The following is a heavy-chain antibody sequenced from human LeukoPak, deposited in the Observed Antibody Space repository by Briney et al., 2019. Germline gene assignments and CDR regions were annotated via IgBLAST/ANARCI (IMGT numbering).Heavy chain of an antibody. D-gene: IGHD1-1*01. J-gene: IGHJ1*01. CDR3: VRGAGPGTPFD. V-gene: IGHV3-74*01. Sequence: GGSLRLSCAASGFTFSLSWMHWVRQAPGKGLEWVSSINYDARSRTYADSVKGRLTISRDNAENTLFLQMNSLRVEGSAIYSCVRGAGPGTPFDWGQGILVTVSS. CDR1: GFTFSLSW. CDR2: INYDARSR.